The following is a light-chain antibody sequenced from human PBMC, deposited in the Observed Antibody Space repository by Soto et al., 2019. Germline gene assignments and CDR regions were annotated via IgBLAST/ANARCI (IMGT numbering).Light chain of an antibody. V-gene: IGLV2-23*02. CDR3: CSYAGSSSYV. Sequence: QSALTQPASVSGSPGQSITISCTGTSSDVGSYNVVSWYQQHPGKAPKLIIYEVSKRPSGVSNRFSGSKSGNTASLTISGLQAEDEADYYCCSYAGSSSYVFGTGTKLTVL. CDR1: SSDVGSYNV. CDR2: EVS. J-gene: IGLJ1*01.